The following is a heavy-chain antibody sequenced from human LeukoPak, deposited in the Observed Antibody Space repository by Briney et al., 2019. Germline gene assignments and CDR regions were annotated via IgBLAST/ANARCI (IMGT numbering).Heavy chain of an antibody. CDR1: GGTFSSYA. CDR3: ARGHDSSGYYSAVDY. J-gene: IGHJ4*02. Sequence: GASVKVSCKASGGTFSSYAISWVRQAPGQGLEWMGRIIPILGIANYAQKFQGRVTITADKSTSTAYMELSSLRAEDTAVYYCARGHDSSGYYSAVDYWGQGTLVTVSS. V-gene: IGHV1-69*04. D-gene: IGHD3-22*01. CDR2: IIPILGIA.